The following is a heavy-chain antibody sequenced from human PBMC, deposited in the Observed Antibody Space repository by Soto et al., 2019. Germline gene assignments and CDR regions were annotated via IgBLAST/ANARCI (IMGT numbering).Heavy chain of an antibody. CDR1: GFTFDDYA. CDR3: ARGRSSGWYTGGWFDP. V-gene: IGHV3-9*01. Sequence: PGGSLRLSCAASGFTFDDYAMHWVRQAPGKGLEWVSGISWNSGSIGYADSVKGRFTISRDNAKNSLYLQMNSLRAEDTALYYCARGRSSGWYTGGWFDPWGQGTLVTVSS. J-gene: IGHJ5*02. CDR2: ISWNSGSI. D-gene: IGHD6-19*01.